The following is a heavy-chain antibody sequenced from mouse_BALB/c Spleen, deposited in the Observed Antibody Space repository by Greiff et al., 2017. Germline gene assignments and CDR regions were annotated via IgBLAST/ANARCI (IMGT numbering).Heavy chain of an antibody. J-gene: IGHJ3*01. Sequence: VQLQQSGAELAKPGASVKMSCKASGYTFTSYWMHWVKQRPGQGLEWIGYINPSTGYTENNQKFKDKATLTADKSSSTAYMQLSSLTSEDSAVYYCARGGTGTSWFAYWGQGTLVTVSA. V-gene: IGHV1-7*01. D-gene: IGHD4-1*01. CDR2: INPSTGYT. CDR3: ARGGTGTSWFAY. CDR1: GYTFTSYW.